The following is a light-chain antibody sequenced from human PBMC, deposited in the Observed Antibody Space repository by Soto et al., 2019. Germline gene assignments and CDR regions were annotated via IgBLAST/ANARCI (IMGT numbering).Light chain of an antibody. CDR1: QSLVHSDGNTY. CDR2: RVS. Sequence: DVVLTQSPLSLPVTLGQPASISCRSSQSLVHSDGNTYLNWLQQRPGQSPRRLIYRVSKRDSGVPDRFSGSGSATDFTLTISRVEAEDVGVYYCVQTTQWPRAFGQGTKVDTK. J-gene: IGKJ1*01. V-gene: IGKV2-30*02. CDR3: VQTTQWPRA.